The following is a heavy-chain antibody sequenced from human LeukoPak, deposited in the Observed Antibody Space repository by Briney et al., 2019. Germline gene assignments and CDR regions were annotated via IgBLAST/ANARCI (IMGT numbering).Heavy chain of an antibody. J-gene: IGHJ5*02. Sequence: SETLSLICAVSGGSFNDCYWSWIRQSPGKGLEWIGEINHGGHTNYNPSLKSRVTMSVDTSKNQFSLNLIPVTPADAAVYYCVRGPFGNDAGAWGQGTRVTVSS. CDR1: GGSFNDCY. CDR3: VRGPFGNDAGA. CDR2: INHGGHT. V-gene: IGHV4-34*01. D-gene: IGHD1-1*01.